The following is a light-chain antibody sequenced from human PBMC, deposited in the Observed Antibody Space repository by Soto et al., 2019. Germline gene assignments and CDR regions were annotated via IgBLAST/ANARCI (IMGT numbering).Light chain of an antibody. Sequence: DIQMTQSPSTLSASVGDRVTITCRASQRISTWLVWYQQKPGKAPKVLIYDASSLQSGVPSRFSGHGSGTDFTLTISSLQPDDSAIYYCQQYKTYTTFGQGTKLEI. J-gene: IGKJ2*01. CDR3: QQYKTYTT. V-gene: IGKV1-5*01. CDR1: QRISTW. CDR2: DAS.